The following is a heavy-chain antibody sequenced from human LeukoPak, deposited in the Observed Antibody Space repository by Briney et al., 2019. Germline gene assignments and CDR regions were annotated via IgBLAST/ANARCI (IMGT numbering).Heavy chain of an antibody. CDR3: ARSGSGWFDY. D-gene: IGHD6-19*01. J-gene: IGHJ4*02. CDR2: MYAGGST. V-gene: IGHV3-53*01. CDR1: GFTVGSNY. Sequence: GGSLRLSCAASGFTVGSNYMSWLRQAPGKGLEWVSVMYAGGSTYYADSVKGRFTISRDSSKSTLYLQMNSLRVEDTAMYYCARSGSGWFDYWGQGTLVTVSS.